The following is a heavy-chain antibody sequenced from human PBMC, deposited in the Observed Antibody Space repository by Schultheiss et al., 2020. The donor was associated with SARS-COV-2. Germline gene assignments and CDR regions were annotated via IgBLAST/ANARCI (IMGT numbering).Heavy chain of an antibody. CDR2: IKQDGSEK. J-gene: IGHJ6*02. Sequence: GESLKISCAASGFTFSSYWMSWVRQAPGKGLEWVANIKQDGSEKYYVDSVKGRFTISRDDAKNSMYLQMNSLRVEDTAVYYCAREAQEAYGMDVWGQGSTVTVSS. CDR1: GFTFSSYW. CDR3: AREAQEAYGMDV. V-gene: IGHV3-7*01.